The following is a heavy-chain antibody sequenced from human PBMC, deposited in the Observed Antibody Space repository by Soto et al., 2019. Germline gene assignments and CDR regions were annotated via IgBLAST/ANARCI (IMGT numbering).Heavy chain of an antibody. J-gene: IGHJ3*02. CDR1: GFTFSNAW. Sequence: GGSLRLSCAAPGFTFSNAWMSWVRQAPGKGLEWVGRIKSKTDGGTTDYAAPVKGRFTISRDDSKNTLYLQMNSLKTEDTAVYYCTTAKQYCSSTSCYLLYAFDIWGQGTMVTVSS. CDR3: TTAKQYCSSTSCYLLYAFDI. V-gene: IGHV3-15*01. CDR2: IKSKTDGGTT. D-gene: IGHD2-2*01.